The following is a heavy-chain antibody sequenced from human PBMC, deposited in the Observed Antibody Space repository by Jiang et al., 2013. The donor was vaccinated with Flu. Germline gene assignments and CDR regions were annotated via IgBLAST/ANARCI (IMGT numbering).Heavy chain of an antibody. CDR3: ARHIRGRYGSIDY. CDR1: GGSISSYY. D-gene: IGHD1-26*01. Sequence: PGLVKPSETLSLTCTVSGGSISSYYWSWIRQPPGKGLEWIGYIYYSGSTNYNPSLKSRVTISVDTSKNQFSLNLSSVTAADTAMYYCARHIRGRYGSIDYWGQGTLVTVSS. J-gene: IGHJ4*02. V-gene: IGHV4-59*08. CDR2: IYYSGST.